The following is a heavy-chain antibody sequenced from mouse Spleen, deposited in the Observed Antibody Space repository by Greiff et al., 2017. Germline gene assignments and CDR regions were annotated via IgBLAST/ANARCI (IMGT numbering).Heavy chain of an antibody. J-gene: IGHJ4*01. V-gene: IGHV1S81*02. CDR3: TRSIYDGPMDY. Sequence: VQLQQSGAELVKPGASVKLSCKASGYTFTSYYMYWVKQRPGQGLEWIGEINPSNGGTNFNEKFKSKATLTVDKSSSTAYMQLSSLTSEDSAVYYCTRSIYDGPMDYWGQGTSVTVSS. CDR2: INPSNGGT. CDR1: GYTFTSYY. D-gene: IGHD2-3*01.